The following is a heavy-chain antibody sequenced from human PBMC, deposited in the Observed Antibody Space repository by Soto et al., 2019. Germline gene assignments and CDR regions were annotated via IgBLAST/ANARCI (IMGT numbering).Heavy chain of an antibody. J-gene: IGHJ4*02. CDR2: ISSSGSTI. CDR1: GCTFSIYE. V-gene: IGHV3-48*03. Sequence: GSRIPAGAAAGCTFSIYEMNWVRQAPGKGLEWVSYISSSGSTIYYADSVKGRFTITRDNAKNSLYPQMNSLRAEDTAVYYCARDRDCYDSSGYCDYWGQGTLVTVYS. D-gene: IGHD3-22*01. CDR3: ARDRDCYDSSGYCDY.